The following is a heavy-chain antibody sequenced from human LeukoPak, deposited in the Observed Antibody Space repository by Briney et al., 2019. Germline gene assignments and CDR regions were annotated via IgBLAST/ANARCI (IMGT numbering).Heavy chain of an antibody. Sequence: GGSLRLSCAASGLTFSRFVMSWVRQAPGKGLEWVSGISGTGERTSYADSVKGRFAISRDNSQNTLYLQMDSLRAEDTAVYYCAREPGTTLLTRLYLWGQGTLVTVSS. CDR2: ISGTGERT. J-gene: IGHJ4*02. CDR1: GLTFSRFV. D-gene: IGHD3-10*01. V-gene: IGHV3-23*01. CDR3: AREPGTTLLTRLYL.